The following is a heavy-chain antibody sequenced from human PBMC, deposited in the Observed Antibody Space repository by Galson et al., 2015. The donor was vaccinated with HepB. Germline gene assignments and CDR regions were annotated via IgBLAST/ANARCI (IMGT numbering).Heavy chain of an antibody. Sequence: SLRLSCAASGFTFSSYAMHWVRQAPGKGLEWVAVISYDGSNKYYADSVKGRFTISRDNSKNTLYLQMNSLRAEDTAVYYCARERYSGSYLRGTTTGADAFDIWGQGTMVTVSS. CDR2: ISYDGSNK. CDR3: ARERYSGSYLRGTTTGADAFDI. D-gene: IGHD1-26*01. J-gene: IGHJ3*02. CDR1: GFTFSSYA. V-gene: IGHV3-30-3*01.